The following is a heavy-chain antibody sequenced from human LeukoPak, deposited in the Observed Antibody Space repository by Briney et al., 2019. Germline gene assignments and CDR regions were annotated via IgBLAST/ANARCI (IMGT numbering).Heavy chain of an antibody. CDR3: ARDRLAGINWFDP. CDR1: GFTFSSYG. CDR2: ISSSSSYI. V-gene: IGHV3-21*01. J-gene: IGHJ5*02. D-gene: IGHD6-19*01. Sequence: GRSLRLSCAASGFTFSSYGMNWVRQAPGKGLEWVSSISSSSSYIYYADSVKGRFTISRDNAKNSLYLQMNSLRAEDTAVYYCARDRLAGINWFDPWGQGTLVTVSS.